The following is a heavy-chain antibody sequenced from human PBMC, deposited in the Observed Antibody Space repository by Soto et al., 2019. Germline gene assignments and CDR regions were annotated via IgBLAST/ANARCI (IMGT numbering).Heavy chain of an antibody. V-gene: IGHV4-34*01. D-gene: IGHD2-2*02. Sequence: PSETLSLTCAVYGGSFSGYYWSWIRQPPGKGLEWIGEINHSGSTNYNPSLKSRVTISVDTSKNQFSLKLSSVTAADTAVYYCARGRYCSSTSCYRGWFDPWGQGTLVTVS. J-gene: IGHJ5*02. CDR3: ARGRYCSSTSCYRGWFDP. CDR1: GGSFSGYY. CDR2: INHSGST.